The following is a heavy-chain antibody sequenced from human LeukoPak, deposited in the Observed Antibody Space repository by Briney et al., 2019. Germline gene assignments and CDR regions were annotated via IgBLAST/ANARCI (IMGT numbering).Heavy chain of an antibody. V-gene: IGHV1-2*04. D-gene: IGHD1-26*01. CDR2: INPNSGGT. J-gene: IGHJ4*02. CDR3: ARGGSYYSDY. CDR1: GYTFTSYA. Sequence: ASVKVSCKASGYTFTSYAMNWVRQAPGQGLEWMGWINPNSGGTNYAQKFQGWVTMTRDTSISTAYMELSRLRSDDTAVYYCARGGSYYSDYWGQGTLVTVSS.